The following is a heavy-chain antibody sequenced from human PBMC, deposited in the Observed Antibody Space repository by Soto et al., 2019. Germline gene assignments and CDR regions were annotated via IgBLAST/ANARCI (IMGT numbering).Heavy chain of an antibody. CDR3: ARGSWNRTNWFDX. CDR2: IIPIFGTA. V-gene: IGHV1-69*13. J-gene: IGHJ5*02. Sequence: GASVKVSCKASGGTFSSYAISWVRQAPGQGLEWMGGIIPIFGTANYAQKFQGRVTITADESTSTAYMELRSLRSEDTAVYYCARGSWNRTNWFDXWGQGTLVTVSX. D-gene: IGHD6-13*01. CDR1: GGTFSSYA.